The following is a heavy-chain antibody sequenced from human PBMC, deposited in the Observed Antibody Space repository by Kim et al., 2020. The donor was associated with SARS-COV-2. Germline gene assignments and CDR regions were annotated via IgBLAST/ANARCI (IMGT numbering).Heavy chain of an antibody. J-gene: IGHJ6*02. CDR1: GFTFSSYS. CDR2: ISSSSSYI. D-gene: IGHD4-17*01. Sequence: GGSLRLSCAASGFTFSSYSMNWVRQAPGKGLEWVSSISSSSSYIYYADSVKGRFTISRDNAKNSLYLQMNSLRAEDTAVYYCARVDGDYVLYYYYGMDVWGQGTTVTVSS. CDR3: ARVDGDYVLYYYYGMDV. V-gene: IGHV3-21*01.